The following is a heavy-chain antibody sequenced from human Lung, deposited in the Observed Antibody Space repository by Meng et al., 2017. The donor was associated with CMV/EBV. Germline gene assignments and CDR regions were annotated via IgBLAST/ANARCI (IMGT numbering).Heavy chain of an antibody. V-gene: IGHV3-21*01. J-gene: IGHJ6*02. D-gene: IGHD3-3*01. CDR1: GFTFSSYS. CDR3: ARDPGLDSAAYYDFWSGSPLYYYYGMDV. CDR2: ISSSSSYI. Sequence: GGSXRLXXAASGFTFSSYSMNWVRQAPGKGLEWVSSISSSSSYIYYADSVKGRFTISRDNAKNSLYLQMNSLRAEDTAVYYCARDPGLDSAAYYDFWSGSPLYYYYGMDVWXQGTTVTVSS.